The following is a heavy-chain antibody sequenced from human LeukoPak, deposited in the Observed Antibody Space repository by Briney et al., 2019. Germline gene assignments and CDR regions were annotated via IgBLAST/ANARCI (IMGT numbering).Heavy chain of an antibody. J-gene: IGHJ6*02. CDR1: GFTFSSYA. V-gene: IGHV3-30-3*01. CDR2: ISYCGSNK. D-gene: IGHD1-14*01. Sequence: QPGRSLRLSCAASGFTFSSYAMHWVRQAPGKGLEWVAVISYCGSNKYYADSVKGRFTISRDNSKNTLYLQMNSLRAEDTAVYYCARDLGTYYYGMDVWGQGTTVTVSS. CDR3: ARDLGTYYYGMDV.